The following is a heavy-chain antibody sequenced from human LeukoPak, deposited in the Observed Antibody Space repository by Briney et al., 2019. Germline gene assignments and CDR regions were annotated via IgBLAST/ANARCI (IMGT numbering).Heavy chain of an antibody. D-gene: IGHD6-19*01. CDR3: ARGTGSSGWYSFDY. CDR2: INPKSGGT. CDR1: GYTFTDKF. V-gene: IGHV1-2*06. Sequence: ASVTVSCKASGYTFTDKFIHWVRQAPGQGLEWMGRINPKSGGTNYAQKFQGRVTMSRDTSISTAYMELSRLISDDTAVYYCARGTGSSGWYSFDYWGQGTLVTVSS. J-gene: IGHJ4*02.